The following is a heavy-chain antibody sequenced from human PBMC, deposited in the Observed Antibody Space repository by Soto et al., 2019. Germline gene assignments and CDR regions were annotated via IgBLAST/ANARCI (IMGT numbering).Heavy chain of an antibody. CDR2: TYYRSKWYN. D-gene: IGHD6-13*01. V-gene: IGHV6-1*01. Sequence: SQTLSLTCAISGDSVSSNSAAWNWIRQSPSRGLEWLGRTYYRSKWYNDYAVSVKSRITINPDTSKNQFSLQLNSVTPEDTAVYYCARDPGLEQQLVGGAFDIWGQGTMVSV. J-gene: IGHJ3*02. CDR1: GDSVSSNSAA. CDR3: ARDPGLEQQLVGGAFDI.